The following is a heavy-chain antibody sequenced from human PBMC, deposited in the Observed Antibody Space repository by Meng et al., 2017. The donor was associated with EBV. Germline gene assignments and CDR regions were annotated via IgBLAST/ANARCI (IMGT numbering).Heavy chain of an antibody. CDR3: VRELVGGTFDY. J-gene: IGHJ4*02. V-gene: IGHV1-46*01. CDR2: IIPAGGNT. Sequence: VQEVQAGAGVKKPAASVKASCKASGYTCTSYYLHWVRQAPGQGLEWMGIIIPAGGNTNYAQKFRGRFTMTRDTSTRTVYMDLSILTSEDTAVYFCVRELVGGTFDYWGQGTLVTVSS. D-gene: IGHD1/OR15-1a*01. CDR1: GYTCTSYY.